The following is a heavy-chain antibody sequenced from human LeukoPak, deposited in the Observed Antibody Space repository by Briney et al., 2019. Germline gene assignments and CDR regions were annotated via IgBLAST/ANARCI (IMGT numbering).Heavy chain of an antibody. V-gene: IGHV3-33*01. CDR2: IWYDGSNK. CDR1: GFTFSSYG. J-gene: IGHJ4*02. CDR3: ARDCSSTSCYSLDY. D-gene: IGHD2-2*02. Sequence: GGSLRLSCAASGFTFSSYGMHWVRQAPGRGLEWVAVIWYDGSNKYYADSVKGRFTISRDNSKNTLYLQMNSLRAEDTAVYYCARDCSSTSCYSLDYWGQGTQVTVSS.